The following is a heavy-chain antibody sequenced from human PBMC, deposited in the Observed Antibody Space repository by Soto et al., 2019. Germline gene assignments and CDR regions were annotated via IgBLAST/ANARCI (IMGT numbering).Heavy chain of an antibody. CDR3: AKARGGYYYGSGSYYFDY. Sequence: EVQLLESGGGLVQPGGSLRLSCAASGFTFSSHAMSWVRQAPGKGLEWVSAISGSGGSTYYADSVKGRFTISRDNSKNTLYLQMNSLRAEDTAVYYCAKARGGYYYGSGSYYFDYWGQGTLVTVSS. CDR2: ISGSGGST. J-gene: IGHJ4*02. D-gene: IGHD3-10*01. V-gene: IGHV3-23*01. CDR1: GFTFSSHA.